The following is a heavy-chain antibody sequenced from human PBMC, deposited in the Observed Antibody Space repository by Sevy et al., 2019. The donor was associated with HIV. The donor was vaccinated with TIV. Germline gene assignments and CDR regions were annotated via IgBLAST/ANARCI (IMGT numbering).Heavy chain of an antibody. V-gene: IGHV3-23*01. CDR1: GFNFNIYS. Sequence: GGSLRLSCAVSGFNFNIYSMSWVRQAPGKGLEWVSSLSFGCGKVNYADSVKGRFIISRDDSKNTLYLQMNSLRAEDTAVYFCAREGCTRPHDYWGQGTLVTVSS. D-gene: IGHD2-8*01. CDR2: LSFGCGKV. J-gene: IGHJ4*02. CDR3: AREGCTRPHDY.